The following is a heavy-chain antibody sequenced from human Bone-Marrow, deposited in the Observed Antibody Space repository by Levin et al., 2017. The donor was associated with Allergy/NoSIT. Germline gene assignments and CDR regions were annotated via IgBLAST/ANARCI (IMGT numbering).Heavy chain of an antibody. J-gene: IGHJ4*02. Sequence: PGGSLRLSCAASGFTFNGYWMSWVRQAPGRGLEWVANIKEDGSEKHYVDSVKGRFTISRDNAKNSLYLQMDSLRVEDAAVYYCARGKGWCDYWGLGTRVTVSS. V-gene: IGHV3-7*04. CDR3: ARGKGWCDY. CDR2: IKEDGSEK. CDR1: GFTFNGYW. D-gene: IGHD6-19*01.